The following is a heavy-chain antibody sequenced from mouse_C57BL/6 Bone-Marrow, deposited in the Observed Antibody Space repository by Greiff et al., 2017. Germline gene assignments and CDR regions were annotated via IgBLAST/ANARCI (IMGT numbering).Heavy chain of an antibody. CDR1: GYTFTSYG. Sequence: VQLQQSGAELARPGASVKLSCKASGYTFTSYGISWVKQRTGQGLEWIGEIYPRSGNTYYNEKFKGKATLTADKSASTAYIELRSLTSEDSAVYFCSRWAGYYGFAYWGQGTLVTVSA. CDR3: SRWAGYYGFAY. J-gene: IGHJ3*01. CDR2: IYPRSGNT. D-gene: IGHD1-1*01. V-gene: IGHV1-81*01.